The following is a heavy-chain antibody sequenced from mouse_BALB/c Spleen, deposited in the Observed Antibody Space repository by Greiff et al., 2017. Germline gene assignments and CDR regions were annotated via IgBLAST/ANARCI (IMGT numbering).Heavy chain of an antibody. CDR3: AREGDYDGSY. Sequence: EVQLQESGAELVRPGALVKLSCKASGFNIKDYYMHWVKQRPEQGLEWIGWIDPENGNTIYDPKFQGKASITADTSSNTAYLQLSSLTSEDTAVYYCAREGDYDGSYWGQGTLVTVSA. CDR2: IDPENGNT. D-gene: IGHD2-4*01. V-gene: IGHV14-1*02. J-gene: IGHJ3*01. CDR1: GFNIKDYY.